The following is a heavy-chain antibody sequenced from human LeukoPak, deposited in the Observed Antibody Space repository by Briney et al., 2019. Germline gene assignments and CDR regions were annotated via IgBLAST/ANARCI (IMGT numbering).Heavy chain of an antibody. CDR2: IYSGGST. D-gene: IGHD3-16*01. CDR1: GFTVSRNY. Sequence: GGSLRLSCAASGFTVSRNYMSWVRQAPGKGLEWVSVIYSGGSTYYADSVKGRFTISRDNSKNTLYLQMNSLRAEDTAVFYCAKDRDDYVWGSYLGAFDIWGQGTMVTVSS. J-gene: IGHJ3*02. CDR3: AKDRDDYVWGSYLGAFDI. V-gene: IGHV3-66*01.